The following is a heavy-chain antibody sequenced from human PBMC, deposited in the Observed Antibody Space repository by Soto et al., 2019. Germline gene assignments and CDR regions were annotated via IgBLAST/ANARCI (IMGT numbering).Heavy chain of an antibody. CDR1: GGSISSGGYS. V-gene: IGHV4-30-2*01. CDR3: ARVRRAHAFDI. J-gene: IGHJ3*02. CDR2: IYHSGST. Sequence: QLQLQESGSGLVKPSQTLSLTCAVSGGSISSGGYSWSWIRQPPGKGLEWIGYIYHSGSTYYNPSLKSRVTISVDRSENQFSLKLSSATAADTAVYYCARVRRAHAFDIWGQGTMVTVSS.